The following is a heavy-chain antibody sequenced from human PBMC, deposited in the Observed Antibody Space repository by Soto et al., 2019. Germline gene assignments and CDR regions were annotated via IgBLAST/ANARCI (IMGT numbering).Heavy chain of an antibody. D-gene: IGHD2-15*01. J-gene: IGHJ4*02. CDR1: GGSISSYY. CDR2: IYYSGST. CDR3: ARHSRNCSGGSCLDY. V-gene: IGHV4-59*08. Sequence: PSETLSLTCTVSGGSISSYYWSWIRQPPGKGLEWIGYIYYSGSTNYNPSLKSRVTISVDTSKNQFSLKLSSVTAADTAVYYCARHSRNCSGGSCLDYWGQGTLVTVSS.